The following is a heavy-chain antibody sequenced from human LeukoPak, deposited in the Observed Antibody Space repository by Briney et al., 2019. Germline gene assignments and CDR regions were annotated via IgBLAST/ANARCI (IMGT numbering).Heavy chain of an antibody. V-gene: IGHV4-59*01. CDR2: IYYSGST. CDR3: ARDNCSGGSCYPLDY. Sequence: SETLSLTCTVSGGSISSYYWSWIRQPPGKGLEWIGYIYYSGSTNYKPSLKSRVTISVDTSKNQFSLKLSSVTAADTAVYYCARDNCSGGSCYPLDYWGQGTLVTVSS. CDR1: GGSISSYY. D-gene: IGHD2-15*01. J-gene: IGHJ4*02.